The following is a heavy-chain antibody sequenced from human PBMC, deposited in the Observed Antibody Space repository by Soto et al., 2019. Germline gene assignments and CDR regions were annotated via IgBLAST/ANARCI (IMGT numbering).Heavy chain of an antibody. J-gene: IGHJ4*02. CDR3: ARDLYDSSGYYYRSIDY. CDR1: GFTFSSYS. D-gene: IGHD3-22*01. CDR2: ISSSSSYI. V-gene: IGHV3-21*01. Sequence: PGGSLRLSCAASGFTFSSYSMNWVRQAPGKGLEWVSSISSSSSYIYYADSVKGRFTISRDNAKNSLYLQMNSLRAEDTAVYYCARDLYDSSGYYYRSIDYWGQGTLVTVSS.